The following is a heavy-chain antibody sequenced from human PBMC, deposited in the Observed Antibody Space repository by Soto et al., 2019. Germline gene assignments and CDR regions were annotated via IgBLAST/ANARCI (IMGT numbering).Heavy chain of an antibody. J-gene: IGHJ4*02. V-gene: IGHV3-73*02. CDR1: GFTFSGSA. Sequence: EVQLVESGGGLVQPGGSLKLSCAASGFTFSGSAMHWVRQASGKGLEWVGRIRSKANSYATAYAASVKGRFTISRDDSKNTAYLQMNSLKTEDTAVYYSTRRASNFDYWGQGTLVTVS. CDR2: IRSKANSYAT. CDR3: TRRASNFDY.